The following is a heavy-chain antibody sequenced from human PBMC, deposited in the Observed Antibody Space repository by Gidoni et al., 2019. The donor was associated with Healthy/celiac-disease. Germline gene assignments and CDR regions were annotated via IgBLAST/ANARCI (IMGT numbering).Heavy chain of an antibody. V-gene: IGHV3-30*19. D-gene: IGHD1-26*01. CDR2: ISNDGRNK. CDR3: ARDLHTGSFDY. J-gene: IGHJ4*02. Sequence: QVQLVESGGGVVQPGRSLILSSSASGFNFRNYGIHWVRQAPGKGLEWVAVISNDGRNKYYADAVKGRFTISRDNSKNTLYLQMNSLRAEDTAVYYCARDLHTGSFDYWAREPWSPSPQ. CDR1: GFNFRNYG.